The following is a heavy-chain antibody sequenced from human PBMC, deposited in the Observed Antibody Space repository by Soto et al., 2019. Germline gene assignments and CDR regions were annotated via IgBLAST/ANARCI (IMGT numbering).Heavy chain of an antibody. CDR3: AKDGRGYCSGGSCYTGYFDL. V-gene: IGHV3-30*18. D-gene: IGHD2-15*01. CDR1: GFTFSSYG. CDR2: ISYDGSNK. J-gene: IGHJ2*01. Sequence: QVQLVESGGGVVQPGRSLRLSCAASGFTFSSYGMHWVRQAPGKGLEWVAVISYDGSNKYYADSVKGRFTISRDNSKNTMYLQMNSLRAEDTAVYYGAKDGRGYCSGGSCYTGYFDLWGRGTLVTVSS.